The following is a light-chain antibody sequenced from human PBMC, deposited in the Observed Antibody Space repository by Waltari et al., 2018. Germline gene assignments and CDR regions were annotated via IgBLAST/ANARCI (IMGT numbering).Light chain of an antibody. CDR2: DAS. CDR1: QRIDSW. J-gene: IGKJ1*01. Sequence: DIQMTQSPSTLSASVGDRVTITCRASQRIDSWLAWYQQKPGKAPKLLIYDASSLERGVPSRFSGSGSGTEFTLTISSLQPDDFATYYCQQYNSDSQNFGQGTKVEIK. V-gene: IGKV1-5*01. CDR3: QQYNSDSQN.